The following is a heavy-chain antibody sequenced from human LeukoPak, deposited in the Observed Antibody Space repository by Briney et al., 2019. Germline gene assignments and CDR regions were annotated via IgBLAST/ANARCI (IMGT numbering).Heavy chain of an antibody. CDR3: AKRSPYYFNY. CDR2: ISGGGVST. CDR1: GFTFSSSA. V-gene: IGHV3-23*01. J-gene: IGHJ4*02. Sequence: QTGGSLRLSCAASGFTFSSSAMSWVRQAPGKGLEWVSTISGGGVSTYYADSVKGQFTISRDTSKNTLYLHMNSLRAEDTAVYYCAKRSPYYFNYWGQGTLVTVSS. D-gene: IGHD3-10*01.